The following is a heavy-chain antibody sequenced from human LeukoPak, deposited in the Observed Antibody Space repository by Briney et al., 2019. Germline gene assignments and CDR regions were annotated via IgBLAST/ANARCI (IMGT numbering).Heavy chain of an antibody. V-gene: IGHV4-4*07. CDR1: SASISSYS. Sequence: PSETLSLTCTVSSASISSYSWSWIRQPAGKGLEWIGRIYTSGSTNYNPSLQSRVTMSIATSTNQFPLRLTSVAAADTAVYYCARYYGSRILGYYMDVWGKGTTVTVSS. D-gene: IGHD3-10*01. CDR2: IYTSGST. J-gene: IGHJ6*03. CDR3: ARYYGSRILGYYMDV.